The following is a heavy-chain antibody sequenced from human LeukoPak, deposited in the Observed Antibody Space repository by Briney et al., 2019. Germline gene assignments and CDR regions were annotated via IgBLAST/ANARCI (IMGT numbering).Heavy chain of an antibody. CDR2: IYSGGST. CDR3: ARDGTYYYGSGSYLIDY. D-gene: IGHD3-10*01. V-gene: IGHV3-66*01. CDR1: GFTVSSNY. Sequence: PGGSLRLSCAASGFTVSSNYMSGVRQAPGKGLEWVSVIYSGGSTYYADSVKGRFTISRDNSKNTLYLQMNSLRAEDTAVYYCARDGTYYYGSGSYLIDYWGQGTLVTVSS. J-gene: IGHJ4*02.